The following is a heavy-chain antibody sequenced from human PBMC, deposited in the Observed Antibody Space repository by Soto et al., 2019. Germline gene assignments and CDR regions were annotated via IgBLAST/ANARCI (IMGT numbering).Heavy chain of an antibody. CDR2: TYYRSKWYN. D-gene: IGHD6-19*01. CDR3: ARGTAVTGLDY. J-gene: IGHJ4*02. V-gene: IGHV6-1*01. CDR1: RDRVSSHSVV. Sequence: SPTPSLTPALSRDRVSSHSVVWGWVRQSPSRGLEWLGRTYYRSKWYNDYATSVKSRVTINPDTSKNQFSLQLDSVTPEDTAVYYCARGTAVTGLDYWGQGALVTVSS.